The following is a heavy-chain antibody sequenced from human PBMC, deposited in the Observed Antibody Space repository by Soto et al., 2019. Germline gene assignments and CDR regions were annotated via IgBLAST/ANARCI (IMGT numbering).Heavy chain of an antibody. D-gene: IGHD6-13*01. J-gene: IGHJ4*02. CDR2: IYYSGST. CDR1: GGSMRSSSYY. Sequence: PSETLALTSTVSGGSMRSSSYYWGWIRQPPGKGLEWIGSIYYSGSTYYNPSLKSRVTISVDTSKNQFSLKLSSVTAADTAVYYCARGTIAAAGQFDYWGQGTLVTVSS. V-gene: IGHV4-39*01. CDR3: ARGTIAAAGQFDY.